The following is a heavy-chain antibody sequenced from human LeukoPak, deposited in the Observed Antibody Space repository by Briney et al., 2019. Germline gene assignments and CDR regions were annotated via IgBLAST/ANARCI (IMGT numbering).Heavy chain of an antibody. Sequence: QTGGSLRLSCAASGFTFSSYGMHWVRQAPGKGLEWVAVISYDGSNKYYADSVKGRFTISRDNSKNTLYLQMNSLRAEDAAVYYCAKGEAQKGYCSGGSCYPFDYWGQGTLVTVSS. J-gene: IGHJ4*02. V-gene: IGHV3-30*18. D-gene: IGHD2-15*01. CDR1: GFTFSSYG. CDR2: ISYDGSNK. CDR3: AKGEAQKGYCSGGSCYPFDY.